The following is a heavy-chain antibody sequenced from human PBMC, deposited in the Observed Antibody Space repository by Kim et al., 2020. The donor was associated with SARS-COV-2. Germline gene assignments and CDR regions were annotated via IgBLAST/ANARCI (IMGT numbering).Heavy chain of an antibody. J-gene: IGHJ4*02. V-gene: IGHV3-33*01. CDR3: EGRLGAADY. CDR2: SKK. D-gene: IGHD1-26*01. Sequence: SKKYYADSVKGRFTISRDNSKNTLYLQMDSLRVEDTAVYYCEGRLGAADYWGQGTLVTVSS.